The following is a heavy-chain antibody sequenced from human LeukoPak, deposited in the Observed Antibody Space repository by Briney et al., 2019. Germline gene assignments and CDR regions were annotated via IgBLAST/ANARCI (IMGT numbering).Heavy chain of an antibody. CDR3: AREGTWGSGAPDVFDI. Sequence: GESLKISCKGSGYSFTNYRIGWVRQMPGKGLEWMGIIYPGDSSTTYSPSFQGQVTISADKSISTAYLQWSSLKASDTAMYYCAREGTWGSGAPDVFDIWGQGTMVTVSS. CDR2: IYPGDSST. D-gene: IGHD7-27*01. CDR1: GYSFTNYR. V-gene: IGHV5-51*01. J-gene: IGHJ3*02.